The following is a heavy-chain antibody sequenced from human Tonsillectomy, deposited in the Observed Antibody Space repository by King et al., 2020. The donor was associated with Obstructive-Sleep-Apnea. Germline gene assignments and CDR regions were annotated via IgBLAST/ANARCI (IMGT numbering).Heavy chain of an antibody. D-gene: IGHD4-17*01. Sequence: TLKESGLVLVKPTETLTLTCTVSGFSLSNARMGVSWMRQPPGKALEWLAHIFSNDQKYYSTSLKSRLTISKDTSRSQVVLTMTNMDPVDTATYYCARIVSGDYGGYFDEWGQGTLVTVSS. CDR3: ARIVSGDYGGYFDE. CDR1: GFSLSNARMG. V-gene: IGHV2-26*01. J-gene: IGHJ4*02. CDR2: IFSNDQK.